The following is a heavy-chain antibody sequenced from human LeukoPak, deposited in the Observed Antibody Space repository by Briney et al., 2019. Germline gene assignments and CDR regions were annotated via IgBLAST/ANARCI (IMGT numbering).Heavy chain of an antibody. CDR2: TGNKANSYST. V-gene: IGHV3-72*01. Sequence: GGSLRLSCAASGFTFSDHYMDWVRQAPGKGLEWVGRTGNKANSYSTEYAASVKGRFTISRDDSKNSLYLQMNSLKTEDTAVYYCARGYCSGGSCYSGDYWGQGTLVTVSS. CDR1: GFTFSDHY. CDR3: ARGYCSGGSCYSGDY. J-gene: IGHJ4*02. D-gene: IGHD2-15*01.